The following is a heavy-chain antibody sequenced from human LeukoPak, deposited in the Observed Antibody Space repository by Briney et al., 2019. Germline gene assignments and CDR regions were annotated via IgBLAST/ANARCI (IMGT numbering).Heavy chain of an antibody. CDR3: ARDTSQARVVVPAAITDY. V-gene: IGHV3-21*01. Sequence: GGSLRLSCAASGFTFSSYSMNWVRQAPGKGLEWVSSISSSSSYIYYADSVKGRFTISRDNAKNSLYLQMNSLRAEDTAVYYCARDTSQARVVVPAAITDYWGQGTLVTVSS. CDR2: ISSSSSYI. J-gene: IGHJ4*02. D-gene: IGHD2-2*01. CDR1: GFTFSSYS.